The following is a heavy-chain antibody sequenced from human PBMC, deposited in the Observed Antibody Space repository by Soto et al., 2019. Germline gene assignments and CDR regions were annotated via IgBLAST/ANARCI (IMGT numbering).Heavy chain of an antibody. CDR1: GGTFSSYA. D-gene: IGHD2-2*01. CDR2: IIPISETT. Sequence: QVQLVQSGAEVKKPGSSVKVSCKASGGTFSSYAISWVRQAPGQGLEWMGGIIPISETTNYAQKFQGRVTITADESNSTAYMELSRLRSEDTAVYYFARSQGSSTSLEIYYYYYYGMDVWGKGTTVTVSS. J-gene: IGHJ6*04. CDR3: ARSQGSSTSLEIYYYYYYGMDV. V-gene: IGHV1-69*01.